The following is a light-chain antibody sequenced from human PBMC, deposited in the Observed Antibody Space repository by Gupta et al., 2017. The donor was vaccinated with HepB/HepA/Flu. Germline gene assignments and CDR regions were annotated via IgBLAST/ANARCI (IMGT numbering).Light chain of an antibody. Sequence: EIVLTQSPATLSLSPGDRATLSCRASQSVSSYLAWYQQKPGQAPRLLIYDASKRDTGIPARFSGSGSGTDLTLTISSREQEDFAVYYCQQRSNWPPITFGGGTKVEIK. CDR2: DAS. CDR3: QQRSNWPPIT. V-gene: IGKV3-11*01. CDR1: QSVSSY. J-gene: IGKJ4*01.